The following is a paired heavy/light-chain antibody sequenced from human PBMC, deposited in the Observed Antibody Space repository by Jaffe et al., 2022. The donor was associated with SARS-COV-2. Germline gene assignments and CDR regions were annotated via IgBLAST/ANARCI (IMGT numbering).Heavy chain of an antibody. CDR2: IKEDGSEK. D-gene: IGHD3-10*01. CDR3: VRIRFGEILPHWYFDV. V-gene: IGHV3-7*01. Sequence: EVQLVESGGGLVQPGGSLRLACEASGFTFSNYWMSWVRQAPGKGLEWVANIKEDGSEKFYVDSVKGRMTASRDNTKNSLSLQMNSLRAEDAALYYCVRIRFGEILPHWYFDVWGRGTLVTVSS. CDR1: GFTFSNYW. J-gene: IGHJ2*01.
Light chain of an antibody. Sequence: DIQMTQSPSSLSASVGDRVTIACRASQSIGSILNWYQQRPGEAPNVLIYSASTLQGGVPSRFTGSGSGTDFTLTINDLQPEDFATYYCQQSVTFPITFGQGTRLEIK. CDR2: SAS. J-gene: IGKJ5*01. V-gene: IGKV1-39*01. CDR1: QSIGSI. CDR3: QQSVTFPIT.